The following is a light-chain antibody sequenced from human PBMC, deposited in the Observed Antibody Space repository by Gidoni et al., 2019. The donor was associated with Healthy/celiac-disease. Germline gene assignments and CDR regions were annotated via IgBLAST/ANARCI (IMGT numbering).Light chain of an antibody. CDR3: QQYYSYPRT. J-gene: IGKJ4*01. V-gene: IGKV1-8*01. Sequence: AIRMTPSPSSFSASTGDRVTIICRASQGISSYLAWYQQKPGKAPKLLIYAASTLQRGVPSRFSGSGSGTDFTLTSSCLQSEDFATYYWQQYYSYPRTFGGGTKVEIK. CDR2: AAS. CDR1: QGISSY.